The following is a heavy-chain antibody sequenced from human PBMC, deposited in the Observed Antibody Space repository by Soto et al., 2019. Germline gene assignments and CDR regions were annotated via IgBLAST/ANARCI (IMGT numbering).Heavy chain of an antibody. V-gene: IGHV1-3*01. CDR3: ARVPYYDSSDYYVFDY. D-gene: IGHD3-22*01. J-gene: IGHJ4*02. CDR1: GYTFTSYA. Sequence: QVQLVQSGAEVKKPGAAVKVSCKASGYTFTSYAMHWVRQAPGQRLEWMGWINAGNGNTKYSQKFQGRVTITRDTSASTAYMELSRLRSEDTAVYYCARVPYYDSSDYYVFDYWGQGTLVPVSS. CDR2: INAGNGNT.